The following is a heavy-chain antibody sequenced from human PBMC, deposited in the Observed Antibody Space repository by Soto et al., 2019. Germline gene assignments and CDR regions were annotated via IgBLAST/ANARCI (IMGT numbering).Heavy chain of an antibody. Sequence: GASAKVSSKVSGYTLTELSMHWVRQAPGKGLEWMGGFDPEDGETIYAQKFQGRVTMTEDTSTDTAYMELSSLRSEDTAVYYCATARYCSGGSCYYDYWGQGTLVTVSS. D-gene: IGHD2-15*01. CDR3: ATARYCSGGSCYYDY. CDR2: FDPEDGET. CDR1: GYTLTELS. J-gene: IGHJ4*02. V-gene: IGHV1-24*01.